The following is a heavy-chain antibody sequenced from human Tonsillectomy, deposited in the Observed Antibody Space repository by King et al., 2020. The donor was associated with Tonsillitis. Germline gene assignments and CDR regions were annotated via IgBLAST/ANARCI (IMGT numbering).Heavy chain of an antibody. D-gene: IGHD2-8*01. CDR3: ARIPHTNGYLWAFDV. V-gene: IGHV4-59*01. CDR2: IYYSGTT. Sequence: VQLQESGPGLVKPSETLSLICTVSGGAITSYYWSWIRQPPGKELEWIGHIYYSGTTNYNPSLKSRVTISVDTSKRQFSLNLSSMTPADTAVYYCARIPHTNGYLWAFDVWGRGKMVTVSS. J-gene: IGHJ3*01. CDR1: GGAITSYY.